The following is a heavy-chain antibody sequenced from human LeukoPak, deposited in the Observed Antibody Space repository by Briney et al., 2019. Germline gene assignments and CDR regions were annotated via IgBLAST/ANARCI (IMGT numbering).Heavy chain of an antibody. J-gene: IGHJ4*02. CDR3: ARGSSGWFNFDY. Sequence: KPGGSLRLSCTASGFTFSDYYMSWIRQAPGKGLEWVSYISGSNTYTNYADSVKGRFTISRDNAKNSLYLQMYSLRAEDTAVYYCARGSSGWFNFDYWGQGTLVTVSS. V-gene: IGHV3-11*06. CDR1: GFTFSDYY. D-gene: IGHD6-19*01. CDR2: ISGSNTYT.